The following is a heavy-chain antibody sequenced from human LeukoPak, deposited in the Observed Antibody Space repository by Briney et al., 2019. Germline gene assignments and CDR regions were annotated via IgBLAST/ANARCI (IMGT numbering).Heavy chain of an antibody. CDR3: AREGPVSGSCDY. D-gene: IGHD1-26*01. Sequence: PGGSLRLSCAASGFSFSNYWMHWVRQAPGKGLVWVSRIKSDGSSRSYADSVKGRFTISRENAKNTLYLQMNSLRAEDMAVYYCAREGPVSGSCDYWGQGTLVTVSS. J-gene: IGHJ4*02. CDR1: GFSFSNYW. V-gene: IGHV3-74*01. CDR2: IKSDGSSR.